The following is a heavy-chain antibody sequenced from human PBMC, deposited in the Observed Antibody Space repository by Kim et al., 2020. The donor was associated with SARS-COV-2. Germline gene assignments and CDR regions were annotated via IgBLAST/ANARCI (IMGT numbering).Heavy chain of an antibody. V-gene: IGHV3-30-3*01. J-gene: IGHJ6*01. Sequence: GGSLRLSCAASGFTFSSYAMHWVRQAPGKGLEWVAVISYDGSNKYYADSVKGRFTISRDNSKNTLYLQMNSLRAEDTAVYYCARDRGYCSSTSCPNGGM. CDR1: GFTFSSYA. CDR3: ARDRGYCSSTSCPNGGM. D-gene: IGHD2-2*01. CDR2: ISYDGSNK.